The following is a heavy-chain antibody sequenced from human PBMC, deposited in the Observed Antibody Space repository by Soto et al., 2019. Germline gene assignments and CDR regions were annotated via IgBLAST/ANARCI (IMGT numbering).Heavy chain of an antibody. Sequence: PGESLKISCKVSGYSFTSYWISWVRQMPGKGLEWMGRIDPSDSYTNYSPSFQGHVTMSADKSISTAYLQWSSLKASDSAMYYCARHLKSLYGMDVWGQGTTVTVSS. D-gene: IGHD3-3*02. J-gene: IGHJ6*02. V-gene: IGHV5-10-1*01. CDR2: IDPSDSYT. CDR3: ARHLKSLYGMDV. CDR1: GYSFTSYW.